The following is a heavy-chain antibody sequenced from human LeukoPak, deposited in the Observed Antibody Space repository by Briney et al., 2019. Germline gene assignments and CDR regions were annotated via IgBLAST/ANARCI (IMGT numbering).Heavy chain of an antibody. CDR1: GFTFDDYA. Sequence: AGGSLRLSCAASGFTFDDYAMHWVRQAPGKGLEWVSGISWNSGSIGYADSVKGRFTISRDNSKNTLYLQMNSLRAEDTAVYYCANEDSSSWYDYFDYWGQGTLVTVSS. D-gene: IGHD6-13*01. V-gene: IGHV3-9*01. J-gene: IGHJ4*02. CDR3: ANEDSSSWYDYFDY. CDR2: ISWNSGSI.